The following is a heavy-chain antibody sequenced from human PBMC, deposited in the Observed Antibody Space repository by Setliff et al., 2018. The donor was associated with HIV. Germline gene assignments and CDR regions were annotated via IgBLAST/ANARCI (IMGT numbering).Heavy chain of an antibody. CDR2: IFYDGRT. CDR1: GDSISSGGYY. J-gene: IGHJ4*02. CDR3: ARDFSGFDS. D-gene: IGHD2-15*01. Sequence: SETLSLTCTVSGDSISSGGYYWNWIRQHPGKGLEWIGSIFYDGRTHYSPSLKSRFIISIDTSKNQFSLRLNSVTAADTAVYYCARDFSGFDSWGRGTLVTVSS. V-gene: IGHV4-31*03.